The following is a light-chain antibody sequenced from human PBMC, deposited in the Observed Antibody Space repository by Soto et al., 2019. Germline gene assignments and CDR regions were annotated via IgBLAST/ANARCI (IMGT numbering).Light chain of an antibody. CDR3: QQSYSTPLT. CDR2: APS. V-gene: IGKV1-39*01. CDR1: QSISSN. J-gene: IGKJ4*01. Sequence: DIQMTQSRSSLSSSAGDIVTITFRASQSISSNLNWYQQKPGKAPKLLIYAPSSLQSGVPSRFSGGGSGTDFTLTISSLQPEDFATYSCQQSYSTPLTFGGGTKVDIK.